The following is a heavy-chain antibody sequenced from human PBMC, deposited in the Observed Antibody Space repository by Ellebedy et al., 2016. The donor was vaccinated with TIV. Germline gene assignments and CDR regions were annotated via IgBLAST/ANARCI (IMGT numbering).Heavy chain of an antibody. J-gene: IGHJ6*02. CDR2: ISWDGGST. Sequence: PGGSLRLSCAASGFTFDDYAMHWVRQAPGKGLEWVSLISWDGGSTYYADSVKGRFTISRDNSKNSLYLQMNSLRAEDTALYYCAKDINLGYSYGRTQYVMDVWGQGTTVTVSS. D-gene: IGHD5-18*01. CDR3: AKDINLGYSYGRTQYVMDV. CDR1: GFTFDDYA. V-gene: IGHV3-43D*03.